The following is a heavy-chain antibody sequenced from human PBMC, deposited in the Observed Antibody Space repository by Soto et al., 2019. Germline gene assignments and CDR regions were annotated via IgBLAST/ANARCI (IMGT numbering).Heavy chain of an antibody. D-gene: IGHD5-18*01. CDR3: ARARGGYSYGYYYYGMDV. CDR1: GGTFSSYA. Sequence: GASVKVSCKASGGTFSSYAISWVRQAPGQGLEWMGGIIPIFGTANYAQKFQGRATITADESTSTAYMELSSLRSEDTAVYYCARARGGYSYGYYYYGMDVWGQGTTVTVSS. CDR2: IIPIFGTA. V-gene: IGHV1-69*13. J-gene: IGHJ6*02.